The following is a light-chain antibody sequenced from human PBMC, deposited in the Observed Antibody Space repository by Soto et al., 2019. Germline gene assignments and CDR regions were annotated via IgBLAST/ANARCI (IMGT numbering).Light chain of an antibody. J-gene: IGLJ2*01. Sequence: QSVLTQPASVSGSPGQSITISCTGTSSDVGGYNYVSWYQQDPGKAPKLMIYDVNNRPSGVSNRFSGSKSGNTASLTISGVQAEDEAYYYCSSYTSSSTLAVFGGGTKLTVL. CDR1: SSDVGGYNY. V-gene: IGLV2-14*01. CDR2: DVN. CDR3: SSYTSSSTLAV.